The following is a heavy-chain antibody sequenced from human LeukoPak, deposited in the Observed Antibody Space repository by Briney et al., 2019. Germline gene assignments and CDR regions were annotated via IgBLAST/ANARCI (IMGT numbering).Heavy chain of an antibody. CDR2: ISYDGSNK. D-gene: IGHD2-2*02. V-gene: IGHV3-30*04. J-gene: IGHJ4*02. CDR1: GFTFSSYA. Sequence: GGSLRLSCAASGFTFSSYAMHWVRQAPGKGLEWVAVISYDGSNKYYADSVKGRFTISRDNSENTLYLQMNSLRAEDTAVYYCARRGTSCYTVPCYFDYWGQGTLVTVSS. CDR3: ARRGTSCYTVPCYFDY.